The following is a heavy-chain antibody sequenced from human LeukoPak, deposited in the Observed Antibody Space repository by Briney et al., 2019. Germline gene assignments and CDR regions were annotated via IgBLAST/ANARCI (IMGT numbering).Heavy chain of an antibody. V-gene: IGHV4-34*01. CDR3: ARRSGSGSYYNQRYYFDY. CDR2: INHSGST. CDR1: GGSFSGYY. D-gene: IGHD3-10*01. Sequence: PSETLSLTCAVYGGSFSGYYWSWIRQPPGKGLEWIGEINHSGSTNYNPSLKSRVTISVDTSKNQFSLKLSSVTAADTAVYYCARRSGSGSYYNQRYYFDYWGQGTLVTVSS. J-gene: IGHJ4*02.